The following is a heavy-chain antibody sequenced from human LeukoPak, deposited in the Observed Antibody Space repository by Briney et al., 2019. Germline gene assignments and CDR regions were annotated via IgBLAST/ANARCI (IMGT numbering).Heavy chain of an antibody. D-gene: IGHD4-17*01. J-gene: IGHJ4*02. Sequence: AGGSLRLSCAASGFSFRTYWMSWVRQAPGKGLEWVANINEDGGEKYYADSVMGRFTISRDNARNSLYVQVNNLRAEDTAVYYCARTSGDPFDYWGQGTLVAVSS. CDR3: ARTSGDPFDY. CDR2: INEDGGEK. V-gene: IGHV3-7*01. CDR1: GFSFRTYW.